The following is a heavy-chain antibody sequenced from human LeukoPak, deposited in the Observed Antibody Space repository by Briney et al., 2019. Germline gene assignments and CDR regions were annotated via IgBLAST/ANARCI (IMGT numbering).Heavy chain of an antibody. D-gene: IGHD1-7*01. Sequence: PGGSLRLSCAASGFSFSTYGFHWVRQAPGKGLEWVTFIRFDGGKKNYADSVKGRFAISRDNSKNTLYLQMNSLRAEDTAVYYCAKVTNYRADPWGQGTLVTVSS. CDR2: IRFDGGKK. CDR1: GFSFSTYG. CDR3: AKVTNYRADP. V-gene: IGHV3-30*02. J-gene: IGHJ5*02.